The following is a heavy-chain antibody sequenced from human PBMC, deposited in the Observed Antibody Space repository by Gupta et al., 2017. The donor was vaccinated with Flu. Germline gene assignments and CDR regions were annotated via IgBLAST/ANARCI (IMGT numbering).Heavy chain of an antibody. CDR3: AAVPYDGGNCYFDY. D-gene: IGHD2-15*01. J-gene: IGHJ4*02. Sequence: QVQLGQSGAEVKKPGSAVQVSCKPSGGTFSSYAISWVRQAPGQGLEWMGGVIPIFGTANYAHKFQGRVTITADESTSAAYMALSSLRCEDTAVYYWAAVPYDGGNCYFDYWGQVTLV. V-gene: IGHV1-69*01. CDR1: GGTFSSYA. CDR2: VIPIFGTA.